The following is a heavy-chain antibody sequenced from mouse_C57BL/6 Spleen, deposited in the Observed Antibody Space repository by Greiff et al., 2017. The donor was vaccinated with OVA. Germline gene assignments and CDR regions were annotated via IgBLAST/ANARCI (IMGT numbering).Heavy chain of an antibody. CDR1: GFTFTDYY. Sequence: EVQGVESGGGLVQPGGSLSLSCAASGFTFTDYYMSWVRQPPGKALEWLGFIRNKANGYTTEYSSSVKGRFTISRDNSQSILYLQMNALRAEDSATDYCARYGNFYFDYWGQGTTLTVSS. V-gene: IGHV7-3*01. CDR3: ARYGNFYFDY. J-gene: IGHJ2*01. CDR2: IRNKANGYTT.